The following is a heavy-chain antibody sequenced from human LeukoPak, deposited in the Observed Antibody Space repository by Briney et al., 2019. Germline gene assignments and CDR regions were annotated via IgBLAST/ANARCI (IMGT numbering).Heavy chain of an antibody. D-gene: IGHD7-27*01. V-gene: IGHV3-23*01. CDR3: TRGLGLWYFDL. CDR1: GFTFSTYA. Sequence: QPGESLRLSCAASGFTFSTYAMSWVRQAPGKGLEWVSTISGSDDRIYYADSVKGRFTISRDNSKNTLYLQMNSLRAEDTAVYYCTRGLGLWYFDLWGRGTLVTVSS. J-gene: IGHJ2*01. CDR2: ISGSDDRI.